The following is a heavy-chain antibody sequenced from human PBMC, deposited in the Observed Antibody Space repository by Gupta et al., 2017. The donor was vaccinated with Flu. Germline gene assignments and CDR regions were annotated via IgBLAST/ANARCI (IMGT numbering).Heavy chain of an antibody. Sequence: QFQLVASGGGVVQPGGSLRLSCAASGFTFSYFGMHWVRQAPGKGLEWVAVIWYDGNNQYYGEAVRGRFTISRDNSKNTLYLQMNSLRAEDTAVYYCVRGASGSGSYAPYYLDYWGQGGLVTVSS. V-gene: IGHV3-33*01. CDR2: IWYDGNNQ. D-gene: IGHD3-10*01. CDR3: VRGASGSGSYAPYYLDY. CDR1: GFTFSYFG. J-gene: IGHJ4*02.